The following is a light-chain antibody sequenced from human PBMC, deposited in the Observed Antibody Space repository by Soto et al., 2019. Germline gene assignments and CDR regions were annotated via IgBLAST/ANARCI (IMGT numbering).Light chain of an antibody. Sequence: QSVPTQPPSASGSPGQSVTISCTGTSSDVGGYNYVSWYQHHPGKAPKLMIYEVSKRPSGVPDRFSGSKSGNTASLTVSGLQAEDEADYYCSSYAGSNTFVFGTGTKVTVL. CDR3: SSYAGSNTFV. V-gene: IGLV2-8*01. CDR1: SSDVGGYNY. CDR2: EVS. J-gene: IGLJ1*01.